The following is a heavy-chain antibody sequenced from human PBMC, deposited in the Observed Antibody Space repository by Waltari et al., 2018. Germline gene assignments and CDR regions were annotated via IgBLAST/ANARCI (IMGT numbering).Heavy chain of an antibody. Sequence: EEHLLESGGGLAQPGGSLRLSCAASGFNFISYAMGWVRQAPGKGLEWVSGIRESGVITKYADSVKGRFTVSRDNSKNTVFLHLNSLRAEDTAIYYCARHLYSIDYLELAKWGQGTLVTVSS. CDR3: ARHLYSIDYLELAK. D-gene: IGHD3-22*01. CDR1: GFNFISYA. V-gene: IGHV3-23*01. CDR2: IRESGVIT. J-gene: IGHJ4*02.